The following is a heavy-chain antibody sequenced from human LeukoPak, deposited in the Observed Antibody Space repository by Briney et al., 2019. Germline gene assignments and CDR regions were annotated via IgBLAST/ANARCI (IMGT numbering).Heavy chain of an antibody. J-gene: IGHJ6*03. CDR1: GFTFSSYA. Sequence: GRSLRLSCAASGFTFSSYAMHWVRQAPGKGLEWVAVISYDGSNKYYADSVKGRFTISRDNSKNTLYLQMNSLRAEDTAVYYCARWAQPYHYYYMDVWGKGTTVTISS. CDR3: ARWAQPYHYYYMDV. V-gene: IGHV3-30*04. CDR2: ISYDGSNK.